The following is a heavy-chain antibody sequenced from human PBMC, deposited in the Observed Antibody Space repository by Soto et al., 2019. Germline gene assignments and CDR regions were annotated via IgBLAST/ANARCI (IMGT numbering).Heavy chain of an antibody. Sequence: PGGSLRLSCAASGFTFSSYAMSWVRQAPGKGLEWVSSIAARGSGYRYYAESVKGRFTITRDVAKNSVYLQMNNLRADDTALYYCARDLEGADVFDLWGQGTMVTVSS. J-gene: IGHJ3*01. CDR1: GFTFSSYA. CDR2: IAARGSGYR. V-gene: IGHV3-21*01. D-gene: IGHD3-16*01. CDR3: ARDLEGADVFDL.